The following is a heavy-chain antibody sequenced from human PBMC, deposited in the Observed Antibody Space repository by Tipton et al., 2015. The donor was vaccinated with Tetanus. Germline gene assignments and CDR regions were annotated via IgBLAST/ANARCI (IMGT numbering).Heavy chain of an antibody. CDR3: ARANCEFPKKGPFDS. D-gene: IGHD2-21*01. CDR1: GGSVGGGDYQ. V-gene: IGHV4-61*08. CDR2: ISYSGRT. Sequence: TLSLTCTISGGSVGGGDYQWNWIRQTPGKGLEWLAYISYSGRTNSNYSLKSRIIVSQYTSKNQFSLNLTSVTAADTAVYFCARANCEFPKKGPFDSWGRGTLVIVSS. J-gene: IGHJ4*02.